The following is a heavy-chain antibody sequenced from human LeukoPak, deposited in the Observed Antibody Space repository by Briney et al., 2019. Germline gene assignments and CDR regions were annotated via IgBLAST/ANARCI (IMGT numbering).Heavy chain of an antibody. Sequence: SETLSLTCAVYGGSFSGYYWSWIRQPPGKGLEWIGEINHSGSTNYNPSLKSRVTISVDTSKNQFSLKLSSVTAADTAVYYCARGLGYCSSTSCPNDAFDIWGQGTMVTVSS. CDR1: GGSFSGYY. J-gene: IGHJ3*02. D-gene: IGHD2-2*01. CDR3: ARGLGYCSSTSCPNDAFDI. CDR2: INHSGST. V-gene: IGHV4-34*01.